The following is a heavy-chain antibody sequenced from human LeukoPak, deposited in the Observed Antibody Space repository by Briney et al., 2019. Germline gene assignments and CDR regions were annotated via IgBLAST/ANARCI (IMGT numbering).Heavy chain of an antibody. CDR1: GYTFTSYY. Sequence: ASVKVSCKASGYTFTSYYMHWERQSPGQGLEWMGIINPSGGSTSYAQKFQCRVTMTSDMSTNTVYMELSSLRSEETAVYYCARDIAVVRPPVSLGYWGQGTLVTVSS. J-gene: IGHJ4*02. V-gene: IGHV1-46*01. D-gene: IGHD6-19*01. CDR2: INPSGGST. CDR3: ARDIAVVRPPVSLGY.